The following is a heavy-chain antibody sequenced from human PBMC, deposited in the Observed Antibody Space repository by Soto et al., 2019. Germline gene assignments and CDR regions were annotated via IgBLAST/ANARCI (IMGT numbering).Heavy chain of an antibody. V-gene: IGHV4-31*03. Sequence: QVQLQESGPGLVKPSQTLSLTCTVSGGSISSGGYYWSWIRQHPGKGLEWIGYIYYSGSTYYNPSLKGRVTRSVDTSKNQFSLKLSSVTAADTAVYYCARGPVLLWFGELLPDAFDIWGQGTMVTVSS. CDR2: IYYSGST. CDR1: GGSISSGGYY. CDR3: ARGPVLLWFGELLPDAFDI. J-gene: IGHJ3*02. D-gene: IGHD3-10*01.